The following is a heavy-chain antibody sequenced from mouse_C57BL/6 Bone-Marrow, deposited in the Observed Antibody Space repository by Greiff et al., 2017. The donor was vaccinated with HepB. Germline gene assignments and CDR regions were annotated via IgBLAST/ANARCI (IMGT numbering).Heavy chain of an antibody. CDR3: ARGGGIYDGYLFAY. J-gene: IGHJ3*01. CDR2: ISDGGSYT. CDR1: GFTFSSYA. D-gene: IGHD2-3*01. Sequence: EVMLVESGGGLVKPGGSLKLSCAASGFTFSSYAMSWVRQTPEKRLEWVATISDGGSYTYYPDNVKGRFTISRDNAKNNLYLQMSHLKSEDTAMYYCARGGGIYDGYLFAYWGQGTLVTVSA. V-gene: IGHV5-4*03.